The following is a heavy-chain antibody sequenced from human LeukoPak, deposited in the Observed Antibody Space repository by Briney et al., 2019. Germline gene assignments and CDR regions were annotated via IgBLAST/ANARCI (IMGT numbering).Heavy chain of an antibody. Sequence: GGSLRLSCAASGFTFSSYAMSWVRQAPGKGLEWVSTISGSGSGDSTYYADSVKGRFTISRDNSKNTLYLQMNSLRAEDTAVYYCAKDSWFGDRHFDYWGPGTLVTVSS. CDR3: AKDSWFGDRHFDY. CDR1: GFTFSSYA. V-gene: IGHV3-23*01. CDR2: ISGSGSGDST. D-gene: IGHD3-10*01. J-gene: IGHJ4*02.